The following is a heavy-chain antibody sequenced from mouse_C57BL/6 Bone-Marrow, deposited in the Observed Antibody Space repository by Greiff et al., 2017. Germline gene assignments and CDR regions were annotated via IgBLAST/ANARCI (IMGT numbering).Heavy chain of an antibody. J-gene: IGHJ2*01. D-gene: IGHD4-1*01. Sequence: QVQLQQPGAELVMPGASVKLSCKASGYTFTSYWMHWVKQRPGQGLEWIGEIDPSDSYTNYNQKFKGKSTLTVDKSSSTAYMQLSSLTSEDSAVYYCARSGTCWDHWGQGTTLTVSS. V-gene: IGHV1-69*01. CDR3: ARSGTCWDH. CDR2: IDPSDSYT. CDR1: GYTFTSYW.